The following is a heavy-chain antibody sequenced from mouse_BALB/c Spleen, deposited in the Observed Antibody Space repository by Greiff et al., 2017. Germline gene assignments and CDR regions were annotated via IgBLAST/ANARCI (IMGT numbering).Heavy chain of an antibody. D-gene: IGHD2-4*01. CDR2: IDPANGNT. J-gene: IGHJ4*01. CDR1: GFNIKDTY. V-gene: IGHV14-3*02. Sequence: VQLQQSGAELVKPGASVKLSCTASGFNIKDTYMHWVKQRPEQGLEWIGRIDPANGNTKYDPKFQGKATITADTSSNTAYLQLSSLTSEDTAVYYCVRGLRRYYAMDYWGQGPSVPVSS. CDR3: VRGLRRYYAMDY.